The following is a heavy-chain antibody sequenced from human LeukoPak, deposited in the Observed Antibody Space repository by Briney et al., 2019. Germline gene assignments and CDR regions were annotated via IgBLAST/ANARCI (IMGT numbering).Heavy chain of an antibody. V-gene: IGHV3-7*01. J-gene: IGHJ4*02. CDR1: GFTFSSYW. Sequence: HGESLKISCAASGFTFSSYWMSWVRQAPGKGLEWVANVKQDESEKYYADSVKGRFTISRDNAKNSLYLQLNSLRAEDTAVYYCARDLLHCSGDTCYYSDWGQGTLVTVSS. D-gene: IGHD2-15*01. CDR3: ARDLLHCSGDTCYYSD. CDR2: VKQDESEK.